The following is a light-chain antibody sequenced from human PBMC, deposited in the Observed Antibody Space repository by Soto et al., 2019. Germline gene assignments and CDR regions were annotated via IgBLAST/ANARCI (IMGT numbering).Light chain of an antibody. J-gene: IGKJ4*01. CDR1: QASNND. V-gene: IGKV1-9*01. CDR3: QQLKTYPLT. Sequence: DIQLTQSPSFLSASVGDRVAITCRASQASNNDLAWLQQRPGKAPNLLIYATSTLHSGVPSRFSGSGSGTEFTLTISSLQPEDFATYFCQQLKTYPLTFGGGTKVEIK. CDR2: ATS.